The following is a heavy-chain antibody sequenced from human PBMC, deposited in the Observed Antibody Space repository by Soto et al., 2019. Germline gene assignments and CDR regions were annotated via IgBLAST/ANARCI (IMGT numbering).Heavy chain of an antibody. Sequence: QVQLVESGGGVVQPGRSLRLSCAASGITFSNYGMHWVRQAPGKGLEWVAVISYDGSNKYYADSVKGRFTISRDNSNNMLYLQMNSLRGEDTAVYSCARDRRGHGERYNIGEYFHHWGQGTLVTVSS. CDR2: ISYDGSNK. D-gene: IGHD1-1*01. CDR3: ARDRRGHGERYNIGEYFHH. CDR1: GITFSNYG. V-gene: IGHV3-30*03. J-gene: IGHJ1*01.